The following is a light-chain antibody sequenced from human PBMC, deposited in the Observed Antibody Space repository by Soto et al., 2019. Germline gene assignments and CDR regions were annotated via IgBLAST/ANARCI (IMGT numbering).Light chain of an antibody. V-gene: IGKV4-1*01. J-gene: IGKJ1*01. CDR1: QSVLYSSNNKNY. CDR3: QQYYDAPQN. CDR2: WAS. Sequence: DIVMTQSPDSLAVSLCERATINCKSSQSVLYSSNNKNYLAWYQQKPGQPPKLLIYWASTRESGVPDRFSGSGSGTDFTLTISSLQAEDVAVYYCQQYYDAPQNFGQGTKVEIK.